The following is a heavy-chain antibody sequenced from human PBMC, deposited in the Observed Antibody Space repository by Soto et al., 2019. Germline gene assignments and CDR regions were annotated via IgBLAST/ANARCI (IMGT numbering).Heavy chain of an antibody. V-gene: IGHV3-66*01. Sequence: EVQLVESGGGLVQPGGSLRLSCAASGFTVSSNYMSWVRQAPGKGLESVSFIYSGGTTYYADSVKGRFTISRDSSKNTVFLHTNSLRAEDTAVYYCARGRPGRGTACCPIEYWGQGILVIVSS. CDR2: IYSGGTT. CDR3: ARGRPGRGTACCPIEY. J-gene: IGHJ4*02. CDR1: GFTVSSNY. D-gene: IGHD2-21*02.